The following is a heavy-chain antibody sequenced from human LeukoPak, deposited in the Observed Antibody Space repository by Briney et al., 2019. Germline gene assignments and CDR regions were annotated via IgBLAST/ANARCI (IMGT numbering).Heavy chain of an antibody. CDR3: ARGSRRGIVVVPAANNFDY. V-gene: IGHV4-34*01. Sequence: PSETLSLTCAVYGGSFSGYYWSWIRQPPGKGLEWIGEINHSGSTNYNPSLKSRVTISVDTSKNQFSLKLSSVTAADTAVHYCARGSRRGIVVVPAANNFDYWGQGTLVTVSS. D-gene: IGHD2-2*01. CDR2: INHSGST. J-gene: IGHJ4*02. CDR1: GGSFSGYY.